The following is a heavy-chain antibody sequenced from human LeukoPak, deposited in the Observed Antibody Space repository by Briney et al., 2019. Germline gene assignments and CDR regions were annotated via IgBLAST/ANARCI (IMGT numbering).Heavy chain of an antibody. CDR2: ISYSGSTT. V-gene: IGHV4-39*01. J-gene: IGHJ4*02. CDR3: ARDWPHRGGMRY. Sequence: SETLSLTCTVSGGSISSSSVYWGWIRQPPGKGLEWIATISYSGSTTSYNPSLKSRVTISVDTSKNQFSLKLNSVTAADTAVYYCARDWPHRGGMRYWGQGTLVTVSS. D-gene: IGHD3-10*01. CDR1: GGSISSSSVY.